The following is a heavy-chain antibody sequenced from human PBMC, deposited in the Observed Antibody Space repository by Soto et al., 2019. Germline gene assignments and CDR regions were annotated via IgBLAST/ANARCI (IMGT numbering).Heavy chain of an antibody. V-gene: IGHV3-23*01. J-gene: IGHJ4*02. CDR2: INANAVDT. Sequence: XGALCLACAASGVTFRFQDLSRVRQAPGRGPDWVSTINANAVDTHYADSLKGRFTISRDNSRSTLYLRMDSLRAEDTAIYYCVSWVSAHFDYWGQGRLVTVSS. CDR1: GVTFRFQD. CDR3: VSWVSAHFDY. D-gene: IGHD2-8*01.